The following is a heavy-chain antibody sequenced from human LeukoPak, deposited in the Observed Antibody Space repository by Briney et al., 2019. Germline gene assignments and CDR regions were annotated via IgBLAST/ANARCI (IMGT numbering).Heavy chain of an antibody. CDR2: IYPGDSDT. D-gene: IGHD6-19*01. Sequence: GESLKISCKGSGYSFTSYWIGWVRPMPGKGLEWMGIIYPGDSDTRYSPSFQGQVTISADKSISTAYLQWSSLKASDTAMYYCATNRGINSGWYPYYFDYWGQGTLVTVSS. CDR3: ATNRGINSGWYPYYFDY. V-gene: IGHV5-51*01. CDR1: GYSFTSYW. J-gene: IGHJ4*02.